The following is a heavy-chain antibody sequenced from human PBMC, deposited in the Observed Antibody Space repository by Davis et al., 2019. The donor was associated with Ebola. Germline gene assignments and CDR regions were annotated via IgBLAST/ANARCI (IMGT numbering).Heavy chain of an antibody. D-gene: IGHD2-15*01. V-gene: IGHV1-46*01. Sequence: ASVKVSCKASGYTFTSYYMHWVRQAPGQGLEWMGIINPSGGSTSYAQKFQGRVTMTRDTSISTAYMELSRLRSDDTAVYYCAASLIVVVAALDYWGQGTLVTVSS. CDR2: INPSGGST. J-gene: IGHJ4*02. CDR3: AASLIVVVAALDY. CDR1: GYTFTSYY.